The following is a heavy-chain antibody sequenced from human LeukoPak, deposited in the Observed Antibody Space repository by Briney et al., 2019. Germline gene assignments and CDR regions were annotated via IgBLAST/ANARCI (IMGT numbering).Heavy chain of an antibody. CDR2: INWNGGST. J-gene: IGHJ3*02. V-gene: IGHV3-20*04. D-gene: IGHD5-24*01. CDR1: GFTFDDYG. CDR3: ARGRMATTPADAFDI. Sequence: TGGSLRLSCAASGFTFDDYGMSWVRHAPGKGLEWVSGINWNGGSTGYADSVKGRFTISRDNAKNSLYLQMNSLRAEDTALYYCARGRMATTPADAFDIWGQGTMVTVSS.